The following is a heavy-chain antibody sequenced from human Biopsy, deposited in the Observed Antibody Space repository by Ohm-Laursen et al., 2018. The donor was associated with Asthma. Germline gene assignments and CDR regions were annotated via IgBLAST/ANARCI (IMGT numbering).Heavy chain of an antibody. D-gene: IGHD1-26*01. J-gene: IGHJ4*02. CDR1: GGTFSTFT. CDR3: ATPPVGSISYFDS. V-gene: IGHV1-69*01. Sequence: SSVKVSCKASGGTFSTFTITWVRQAPGQALEWMGGILSILGTSNYAQKFQGRVTITADESTRTAYMELSSLRSEDTAVYYCATPPVGSISYFDSWGQGTLVTVSS. CDR2: ILSILGTS.